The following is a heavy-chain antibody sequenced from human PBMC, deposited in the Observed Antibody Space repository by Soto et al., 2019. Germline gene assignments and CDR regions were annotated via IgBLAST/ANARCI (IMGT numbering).Heavy chain of an antibody. J-gene: IGHJ6*02. CDR2: INQDGSET. V-gene: IGHV3-7*05. D-gene: IGHD5-18*01. Sequence: EVQLVESGGGLVQPGGSLRLSCGASGFTFRTYWLSWVRQVPGKGLEWVANINQDGSETNYVDSVKGRFTIYRDNAKNSLYLQMSSLRAEDTALYCCARDGSTSWYSYDYHGMDVWGQGTTVTVSS. CDR1: GFTFRTYW. CDR3: ARDGSTSWYSYDYHGMDV.